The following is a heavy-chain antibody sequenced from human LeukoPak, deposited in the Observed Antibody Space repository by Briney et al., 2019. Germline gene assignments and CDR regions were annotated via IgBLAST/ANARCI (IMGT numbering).Heavy chain of an antibody. D-gene: IGHD3-22*01. J-gene: IGHJ4*02. CDR1: GFTFSSYA. CDR3: AKDHYYDSSGYSACLDY. CDR2: ISGSGGST. Sequence: GGSLRLSCAASGFTFSSYAMSWVRQAPGEGLEWVSAISGSGGSTYYADSVKGRFTISRDNSKNTLYLQMNSLRAEDTAVYYCAKDHYYDSSGYSACLDYWGQGTLVTVSS. V-gene: IGHV3-23*01.